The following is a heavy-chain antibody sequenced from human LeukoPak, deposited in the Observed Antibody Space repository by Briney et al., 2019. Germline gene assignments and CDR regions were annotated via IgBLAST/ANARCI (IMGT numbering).Heavy chain of an antibody. CDR2: IYPDDSDT. Sequence: RGESLKISCKGSGYSVTNNWIGWVRQMPGRGLEWMGIIYPDDSDTRYSPSFQGQVTISADKSINTAYLQRSSLKASDTAMYYCARHPSYTSGWPLDYWGQGTLVTVSS. V-gene: IGHV5-51*01. CDR1: GYSVTNNW. CDR3: ARHPSYTSGWPLDY. D-gene: IGHD6-19*01. J-gene: IGHJ4*02.